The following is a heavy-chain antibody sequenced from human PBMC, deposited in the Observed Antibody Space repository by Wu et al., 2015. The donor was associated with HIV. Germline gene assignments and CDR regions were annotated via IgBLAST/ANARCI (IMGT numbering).Heavy chain of an antibody. CDR2: FDPEEGET. CDR3: TTGVRFCSGTTCQGYFDY. CDR1: GYTLSKIS. J-gene: IGHJ4*02. D-gene: IGHD2-2*01. Sequence: QVHLVQSGAEVKKPGASVKVSCEISGYTLSKISMHWVRQAPGKGLEWMGGFDPEEGETIYAQNFQGRVTMTEDISTDTAYLELRSLRSEDTAVYYCTTGVRFCSGTTCQGYFDYWARDTWSPSPQ. V-gene: IGHV1-24*01.